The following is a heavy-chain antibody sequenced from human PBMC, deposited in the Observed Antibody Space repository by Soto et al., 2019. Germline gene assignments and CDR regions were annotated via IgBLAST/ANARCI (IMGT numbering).Heavy chain of an antibody. CDR1: GFTFSTHS. Sequence: EVQLVESGGGLVQPGGSLRLSCAASGFTFSTHSMNLVRQAPGKGLEWISYITSSDVTLYADSVKGRITISRDNAKNSMYLQRNSVGRDDTAVYFCVGDVWFRLISWGQGTLGIVSS. D-gene: IGHD2-21*01. V-gene: IGHV3-48*01. J-gene: IGHJ5*02. CDR3: VGDVWFRLIS. CDR2: ITSSDVTL.